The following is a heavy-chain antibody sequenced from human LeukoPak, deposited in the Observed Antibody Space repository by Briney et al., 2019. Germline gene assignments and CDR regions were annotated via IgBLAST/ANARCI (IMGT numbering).Heavy chain of an antibody. V-gene: IGHV1-2*02. Sequence: ASVKVSCKASGCTFAGYYMHWVRQAPGQGLEWMGWINPNHGDTNYAQKFQDRVSMARDTSISTAYMHLSRLRSADTAVYYCARSPHILTGENFDYWGQGTLLTVSS. D-gene: IGHD3-9*01. CDR1: GCTFAGYY. J-gene: IGHJ4*02. CDR3: ARSPHILTGENFDY. CDR2: INPNHGDT.